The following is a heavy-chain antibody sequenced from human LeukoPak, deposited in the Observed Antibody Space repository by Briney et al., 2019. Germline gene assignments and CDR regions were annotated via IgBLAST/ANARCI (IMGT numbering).Heavy chain of an antibody. V-gene: IGHV3-30*18. D-gene: IGHD2-15*01. Sequence: GGSLRLSCAASGFTFSSYSMNWVRQAPGKGLEWVAVISYDGSNKYYADSVKGRFTISRDNSKNTLYLQMNSLRAEDTAVYYCAKDHLGCSGGSCYPGDYFDYWGQGTLVTVSS. J-gene: IGHJ4*02. CDR2: ISYDGSNK. CDR3: AKDHLGCSGGSCYPGDYFDY. CDR1: GFTFSSYS.